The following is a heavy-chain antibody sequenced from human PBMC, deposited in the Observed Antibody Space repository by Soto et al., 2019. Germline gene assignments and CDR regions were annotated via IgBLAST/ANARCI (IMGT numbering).Heavy chain of an antibody. CDR2: ISSSGGII. CDR1: GFTFSNYD. CDR3: AREGSVSSSDYYAYYYGMDI. J-gene: IGHJ6*02. V-gene: IGHV3-48*03. D-gene: IGHD3-10*01. Sequence: GGSLRLSCAASGFTFSNYDINWVRQAPGKGPEWISHISSSGGIIYYADSVKGRFTISRDNAKNSLYLQMNSLRGEDTAVYYCAREGSVSSSDYYAYYYGMDIWGQGTTVTVSS.